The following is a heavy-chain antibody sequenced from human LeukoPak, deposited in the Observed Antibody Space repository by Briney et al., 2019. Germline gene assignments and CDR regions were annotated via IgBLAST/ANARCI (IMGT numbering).Heavy chain of an antibody. CDR2: INPDGSTT. Sequence: GGSLRLSCAASGFTFSTYWMHWVRQAPGKGLVWVSRINPDGSTTTYADSVKGRFTISRDNAKSTLYLQMNSLRAEDTAVYYCARICRGGNCYVDSWGQGTLVTVSS. CDR1: GFTFSTYW. D-gene: IGHD2-21*01. J-gene: IGHJ4*02. V-gene: IGHV3-74*01. CDR3: ARICRGGNCYVDS.